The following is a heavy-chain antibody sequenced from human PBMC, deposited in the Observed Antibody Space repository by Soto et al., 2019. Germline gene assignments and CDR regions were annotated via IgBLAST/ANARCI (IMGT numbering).Heavy chain of an antibody. D-gene: IGHD3-16*01. CDR2: IYYSGST. Sequence: SETLSLTCTVSGGSISSYYWSWIRQPPGKGLEWIGYIYYSGSTNYNPSLKSRVTTSVDTSKNQFSLKLSSVTAADTAVYYCARGLGGSSNGMDVWGQGTTVTVSS. J-gene: IGHJ6*02. CDR1: GGSISSYY. CDR3: ARGLGGSSNGMDV. V-gene: IGHV4-59*01.